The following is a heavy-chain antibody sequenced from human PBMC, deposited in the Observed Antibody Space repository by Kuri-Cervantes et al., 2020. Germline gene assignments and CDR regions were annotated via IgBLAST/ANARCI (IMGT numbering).Heavy chain of an antibody. J-gene: IGHJ6*03. D-gene: IGHD2-2*01. Sequence: GESLKISCAASGFTVSSNYMSWVRQAPGKGLEWVSVIYSGGNTYYADSVKGRFTISRDNSKNTLYLQMNSLRAEDTAVYYCAKDMDPEYCSSTSCPDYYYYMDVWGKGTTVTVSS. CDR2: IYSGGNT. V-gene: IGHV3-53*01. CDR1: GFTVSSNY. CDR3: AKDMDPEYCSSTSCPDYYYYMDV.